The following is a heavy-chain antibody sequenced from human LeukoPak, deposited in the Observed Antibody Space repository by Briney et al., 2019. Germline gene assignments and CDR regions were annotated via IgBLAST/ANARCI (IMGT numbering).Heavy chain of an antibody. CDR3: ARDPNVLGITPYYFDF. V-gene: IGHV3-21*01. CDR1: GFTFSDYT. J-gene: IGHJ4*02. Sequence: GGSLGLSCAASGFTFSDYTMTWVRQAPGKGLEWVASISSDSSYIDYADSVKGRFTISRDNAKNSLFLKTDTLRGDDTGIYYCARDPNVLGITPYYFDFWGQGTLVTVSS. CDR2: ISSDSSYI. D-gene: IGHD3-10*02.